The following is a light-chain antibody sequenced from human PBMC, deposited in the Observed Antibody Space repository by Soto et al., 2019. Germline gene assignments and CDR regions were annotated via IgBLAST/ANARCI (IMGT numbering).Light chain of an antibody. CDR1: QSISSSY. Sequence: EIVLTLSPGTLSLSPGERATLSCRASQSISSSYLAWYQQKPGQAPRLLVYGASSRATGIPDRFSGSGSGTDFTLTVSRLEPEDFAVYYCQQYGSSRTFGQGTTVDIK. V-gene: IGKV3-20*01. J-gene: IGKJ1*01. CDR2: GAS. CDR3: QQYGSSRT.